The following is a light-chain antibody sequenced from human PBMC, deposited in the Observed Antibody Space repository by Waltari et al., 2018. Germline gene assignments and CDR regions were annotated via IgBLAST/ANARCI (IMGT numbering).Light chain of an antibody. CDR3: QQRSNWPRRT. J-gene: IGKJ1*01. CDR1: QSVSSY. Sequence: EIVLTQSPATLSLSPGERATLSCRASQSVSSYLAWYQQRPGQAPRLLIFDTSNRATGIPARFSGRGSGTDFTLTISSLEPEDFAVYYCQQRSNWPRRTFGQGTKVEIK. CDR2: DTS. V-gene: IGKV3-11*01.